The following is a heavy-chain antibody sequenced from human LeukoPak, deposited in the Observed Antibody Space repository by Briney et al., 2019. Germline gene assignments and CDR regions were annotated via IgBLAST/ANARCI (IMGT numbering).Heavy chain of an antibody. J-gene: IGHJ4*02. Sequence: GASVKVSCKASGYTFIGYYMHWVRQAPGQGLEWMGWINPNSGGTNYAQKFQGRVTMTRDTSISTAYMELSRLTSDDTAMYYCARGTGEGYTYGRYFFDYWGQGTLVTVSS. D-gene: IGHD5-18*01. CDR3: ARGTGEGYTYGRYFFDY. CDR2: INPNSGGT. V-gene: IGHV1-2*02. CDR1: GYTFIGYY.